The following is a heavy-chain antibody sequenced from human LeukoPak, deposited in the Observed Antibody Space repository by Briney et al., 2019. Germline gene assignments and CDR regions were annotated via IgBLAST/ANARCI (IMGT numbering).Heavy chain of an antibody. CDR1: GFTFSSYG. CDR2: ISYDGSNK. Sequence: GGTLRLSCAASGFTFSSYGMHWVRQAPGKGLEWVAVISYDGSNKYYADSVKGRFTISRDNSKNTLYLQMNSLRAEDTAVYYCAKDRPSTGDGAHYYWGQGTLVTVSS. D-gene: IGHD7-27*01. V-gene: IGHV3-30*18. J-gene: IGHJ4*02. CDR3: AKDRPSTGDGAHYY.